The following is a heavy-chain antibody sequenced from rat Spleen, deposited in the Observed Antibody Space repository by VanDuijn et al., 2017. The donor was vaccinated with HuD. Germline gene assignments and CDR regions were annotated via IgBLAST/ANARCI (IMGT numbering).Heavy chain of an antibody. Sequence: EVQLVESGGGLVQPGRSLKLSCAASGFTFSNYNMAWVRQAPKKGLEWVATISYDGSSTYYRDSVKGRFTISRDNAKNTLYLQMDSLRSEDTATYYCARHRLLHLDYWGQGVMVTVSS. CDR1: GFTFSNYN. D-gene: IGHD1-1*01. CDR3: ARHRLLHLDY. CDR2: ISYDGSST. V-gene: IGHV5-7*01. J-gene: IGHJ2*01.